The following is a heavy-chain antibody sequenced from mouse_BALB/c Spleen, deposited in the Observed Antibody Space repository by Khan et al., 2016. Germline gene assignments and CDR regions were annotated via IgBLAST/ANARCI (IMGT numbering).Heavy chain of an antibody. J-gene: IGHJ2*01. CDR3: ARDYYGSSYFDY. CDR2: INYSGST. D-gene: IGHD1-1*01. Sequence: EVQLQESGPGLVKPSQSLSLTCTVTGSSFTSDYAWNWIRQFPGNRLEWMGFINYSGSTSYNPSLKSRISITRDTSKHPFFLHLISVTTWATATYDCARDYYGSSYFDYWGQGTTLT. V-gene: IGHV3-2*02. CDR1: GSSFTSDYA.